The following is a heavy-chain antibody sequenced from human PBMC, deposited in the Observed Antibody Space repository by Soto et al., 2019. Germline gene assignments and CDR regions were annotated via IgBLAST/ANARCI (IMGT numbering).Heavy chain of an antibody. CDR3: ARDSDYYDSSGYPIFDY. V-gene: IGHV1-18*01. J-gene: IGHJ4*02. Sequence: GASVKVSCKASGYTFTSYGISWVRQAPGQGLEWMGWISAYNGNTNYAQKLQGRVTMTTDTSTSTAYMELRSLRSDDTAVYYCARDSDYYDSSGYPIFDYWGQGTLVTVSS. CDR1: GYTFTSYG. D-gene: IGHD3-22*01. CDR2: ISAYNGNT.